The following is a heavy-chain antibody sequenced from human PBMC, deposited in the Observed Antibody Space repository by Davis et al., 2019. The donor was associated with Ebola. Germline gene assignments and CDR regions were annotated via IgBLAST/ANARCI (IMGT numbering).Heavy chain of an antibody. V-gene: IGHV1-18*04. CDR1: GYTFYNHD. J-gene: IGHJ4*02. CDR2: FSPHNGHT. CDR3: ARAGYSSGWFTPPH. Sequence: ASVKVSCKTSGYTFYNHDITWVRQAPGQGLEWVGWFSPHNGHTNYTQKLHDRLTMTTDTSTSTAYMELRSLRSDDTAVYYCARAGYSSGWFTPPHWGQGTLVTVSS. D-gene: IGHD6-19*01.